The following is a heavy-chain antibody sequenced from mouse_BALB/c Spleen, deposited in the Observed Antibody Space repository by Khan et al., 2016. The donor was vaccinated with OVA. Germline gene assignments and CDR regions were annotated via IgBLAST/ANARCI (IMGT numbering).Heavy chain of an antibody. J-gene: IGHJ2*01. CDR3: TRSYFNGDYFDQ. V-gene: IGHV5-17*02. Sequence: VQLKESGGDLVQPGGSRKLSCVASGFTFSSFGMHWIRQAPEKGLEWVAYISGDSHTIYYADTVKGRFTISRDNPKNTLFLQMTSLRSEDMAMYYCTRSYFNGDYFDQWGQGTTLTVSS. D-gene: IGHD1-1*01. CDR1: GFTFSSFG. CDR2: ISGDSHTI.